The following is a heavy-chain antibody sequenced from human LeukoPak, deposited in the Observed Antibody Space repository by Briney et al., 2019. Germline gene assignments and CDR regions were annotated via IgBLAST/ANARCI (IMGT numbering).Heavy chain of an antibody. J-gene: IGHJ4*02. D-gene: IGHD5-24*01. Sequence: PGGSLRLFCATSGFTFSTYWMSWVRQAPGKGLEWVANIKQDGSEKYYVGSVKARFTISRDNAKNSLYLQMNSLRAEVTAVYYCANGDGFDYWGQGTLVTVSS. CDR1: GFTFSTYW. CDR2: IKQDGSEK. V-gene: IGHV3-7*01. CDR3: ANGDGFDY.